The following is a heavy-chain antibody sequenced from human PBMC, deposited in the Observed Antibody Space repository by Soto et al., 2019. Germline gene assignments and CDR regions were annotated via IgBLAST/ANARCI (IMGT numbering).Heavy chain of an antibody. CDR1: GFTFSSFA. V-gene: IGHV3-23*01. D-gene: IGHD5-18*01. CDR2: ISAYGTST. J-gene: IGHJ2*01. Sequence: LLESGGGLVQPGGSLRLSCAASGFTFSSFAMSWVRRAPGKGLECVSGISAYGTSTYYADSVKGRFTISRDNSRNTLSLQMNSLRGDDAAVYYCARGRGGNTYEYFDLWGRGTLVTVSS. CDR3: ARGRGGNTYEYFDL.